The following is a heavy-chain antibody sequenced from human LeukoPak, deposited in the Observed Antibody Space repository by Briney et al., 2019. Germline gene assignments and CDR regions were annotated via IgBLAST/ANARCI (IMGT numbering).Heavy chain of an antibody. CDR3: ATTPGYSSGWFDY. V-gene: IGHV4-59*01. Sequence: SETLSLTCAVYGGSFSGYYWSWIRQPPGKGLEWIGYIYYSGSTNYNPSLKSRVTISVDTSKNQFSLKLSSVTAADTAVYYCATTPGYSSGWFDYWGQGTLVTVSS. CDR1: GGSFSGYY. CDR2: IYYSGST. D-gene: IGHD6-19*01. J-gene: IGHJ4*02.